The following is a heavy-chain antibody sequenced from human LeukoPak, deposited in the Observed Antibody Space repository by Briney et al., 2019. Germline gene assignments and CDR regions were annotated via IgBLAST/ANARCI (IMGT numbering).Heavy chain of an antibody. CDR1: GRSFSDFY. V-gene: IGHV4-34*01. CDR3: ARVPAAMAPRSREPTYFYYYGLDV. CDR2: INHIGSG. Sequence: PSETLSLTCAVNGRSFSDFYWSLLRQPPGKGLEWIGEINHIGSGNHNPSLKSRVTISVDTSKKQFSLKLRSVSAADTAVYYCARVPAAMAPRSREPTYFYYYGLDVWGQGTTVTVSS. D-gene: IGHD2-2*01. J-gene: IGHJ6*02.